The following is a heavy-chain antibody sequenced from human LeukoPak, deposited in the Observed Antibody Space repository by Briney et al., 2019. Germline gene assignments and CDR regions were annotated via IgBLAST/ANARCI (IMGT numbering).Heavy chain of an antibody. CDR3: ARHLYSAYDLPYYFVY. CDR1: GGSLSSSSYY. D-gene: IGHD5-12*01. J-gene: IGHJ4*02. CDR2: IYYIGST. Sequence: SETLSLTCTVSGGSLSSSSYYWGWLRQPPGTGLEWLGSIYYIGSTYYDPSLKSRVTISLDTSKTQFSLKLSSVTATDTAVYYCARHLYSAYDLPYYFVYWGQGTLVIVS. V-gene: IGHV4-39*01.